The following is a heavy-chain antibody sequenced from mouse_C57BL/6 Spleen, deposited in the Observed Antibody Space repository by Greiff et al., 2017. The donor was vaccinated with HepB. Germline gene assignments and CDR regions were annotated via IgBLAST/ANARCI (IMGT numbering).Heavy chain of an antibody. D-gene: IGHD1-1*01. CDR3: EGVGGVYGGDYYAMDY. CDR1: GYTFTSYW. CDR2: IDPSDSET. V-gene: IGHV1-52*01. Sequence: QVQLQQPGAELVRPGSSVKLSCKASGYTFTSYWMHWVKQRPVQGLEWIGNIDPSDSETHYNQKFKDKATLTVDKSSSTAYMQLSSLTSEDSAVCYWEGVGGVYGGDYYAMDYWGQGTSVTVSS. J-gene: IGHJ4*01.